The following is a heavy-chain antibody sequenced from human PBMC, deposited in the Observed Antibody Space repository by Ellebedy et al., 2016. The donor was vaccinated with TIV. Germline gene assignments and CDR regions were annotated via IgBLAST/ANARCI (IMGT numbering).Heavy chain of an antibody. J-gene: IGHJ4*02. CDR1: GGSISSSSYY. CDR3: ARVHSTMARVNKKYYFDY. D-gene: IGHD3-10*01. CDR2: IYYSGST. Sequence: SETLSLTXTVSGGSISSSSYYWGWLRQPPGKGLEWIGSIYYSGSTYYNPSLKSRVTISVDTSKNQFSLKLSSVTAADTAVYYCARVHSTMARVNKKYYFDYWGQGTLVTVSS. V-gene: IGHV4-39*01.